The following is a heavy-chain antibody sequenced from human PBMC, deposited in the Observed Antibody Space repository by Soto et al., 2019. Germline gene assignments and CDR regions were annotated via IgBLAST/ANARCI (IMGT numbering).Heavy chain of an antibody. CDR2: IYHSGST. CDR3: ERASSSGWYDY. Sequence: QVQLQESGPGLVKPSGTLSLTCAVSSGSISSSNWWSWVRQPPGKGLEWIGEIYHSGSTNYNPSLRSRVTISVDTPQTQFSLKLSSVTAAATAVYYCERASSSGWYDYWGQGTLVTVSS. J-gene: IGHJ4*02. CDR1: SGSISSSNW. V-gene: IGHV4-4*02. D-gene: IGHD6-19*01.